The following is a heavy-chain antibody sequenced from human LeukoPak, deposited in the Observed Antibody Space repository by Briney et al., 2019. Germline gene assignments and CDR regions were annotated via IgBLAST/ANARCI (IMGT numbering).Heavy chain of an antibody. D-gene: IGHD2-2*01. CDR3: AASVVVPAAMIRFDP. CDR2: IYHSGST. CDR1: GYSISSGYY. Sequence: SETLSLTCAVSGYSISSGYYWGWIRQPPGKGLEWIGNIYHSGSTYYNPSLKSRVTISVDTSKNQFSLKLSSVTAADTAVYYCAASVVVPAAMIRFDPWGQGTLVTVSS. J-gene: IGHJ5*02. V-gene: IGHV4-38-2*01.